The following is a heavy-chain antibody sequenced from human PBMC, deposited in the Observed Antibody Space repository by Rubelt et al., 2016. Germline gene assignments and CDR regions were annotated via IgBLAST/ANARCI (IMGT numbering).Heavy chain of an antibody. CDR3: GRDWGKGDSFYIDV. J-gene: IGHJ6*03. V-gene: IGHV3-33*08. CDR1: GFTFSHYG. Sequence: VQLVESGGGVVRPGGSLRLSCAASGFTFSHYGMHWVRQTPGKGLESVAIIWSDGSNKDYTDSVKGRFTISRDNSKNTLYLEINSLRVEDTAVYYCGRDWGKGDSFYIDVWGKGTTVTVSS. CDR2: IWSDGSNK. D-gene: IGHD2-21*01.